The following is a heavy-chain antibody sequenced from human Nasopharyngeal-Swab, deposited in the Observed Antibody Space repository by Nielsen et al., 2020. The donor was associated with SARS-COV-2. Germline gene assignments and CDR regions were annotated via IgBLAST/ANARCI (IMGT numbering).Heavy chain of an antibody. J-gene: IGHJ4*02. CDR3: ASSPSRGWYEYHLDN. CDR1: GFTVSSNY. V-gene: IGHV3-53*04. Sequence: GESLKISCAVSGFTVSSNYMSWVRQAPGKGLEWVSVIYGGDSTYYADSARGRFTVTRHISENTLYLQMNSLRAEDTAVYYCASSPSRGWYEYHLDNWGQGTLVTVSS. D-gene: IGHD6-19*01. CDR2: IYGGDST.